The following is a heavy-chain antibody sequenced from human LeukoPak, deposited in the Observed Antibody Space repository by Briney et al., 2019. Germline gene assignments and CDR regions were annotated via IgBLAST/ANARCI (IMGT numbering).Heavy chain of an antibody. CDR1: GVSISSSY. CDR3: AREYCSSSSCYFDY. Sequence: PSETLSLTCTVSGVSISSSYWSWIRQPPGKGLEWIGYRYYSGSTNYNPSLQSRVTISLDTSKNQFSLKLSSVTAADTAVYSCAREYCSSSSCYFDYWGQGTLVTVSS. V-gene: IGHV4-59*01. J-gene: IGHJ4*02. D-gene: IGHD2-2*01. CDR2: RYYSGST.